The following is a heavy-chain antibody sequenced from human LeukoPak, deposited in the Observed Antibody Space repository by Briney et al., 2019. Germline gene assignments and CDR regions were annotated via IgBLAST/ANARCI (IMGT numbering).Heavy chain of an antibody. CDR2: IKQDGSEK. J-gene: IGHJ5*02. Sequence: GGSLRLSCAASGFTFSDYYMSWIRQAPGKGLEWVANIKQDGSEKYYVDSVKGRFTISRDNAKNSLYLQMNSLRAEDTAVYYCARYYYDSSGYSTWGQGTLVTVSS. V-gene: IGHV3-7*01. D-gene: IGHD3-22*01. CDR1: GFTFSDYY. CDR3: ARYYYDSSGYST.